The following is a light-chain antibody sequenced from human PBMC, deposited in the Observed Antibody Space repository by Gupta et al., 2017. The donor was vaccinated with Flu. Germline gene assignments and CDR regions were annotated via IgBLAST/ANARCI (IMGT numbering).Light chain of an antibody. J-gene: IGLJ2*01. CDR2: SND. CDR3: ASWDDGLNGLL. CDR1: SSSIGSNF. V-gene: IGLV1-44*01. Sequence: VTISCSGSSSSIGSNFVSWFQQLPGTAPKLLIYSNDQRPSGVPDRFSGSKSGASASLAISGLQSEDEADYYCASWDDGLNGLLFGGGTKLTVL.